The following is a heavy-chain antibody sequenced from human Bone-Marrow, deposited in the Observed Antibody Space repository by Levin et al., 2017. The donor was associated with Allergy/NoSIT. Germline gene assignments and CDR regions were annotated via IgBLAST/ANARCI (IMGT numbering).Heavy chain of an antibody. CDR3: ARAKSSIFGLWGV. CDR2: IYYSGST. V-gene: IGHV4-31*03. Sequence: SQTLSLTCTVSGGSISSGGYYWSWIRQHPGKGLEWIGYIYYSGSTYYNPSLKSRVTISVDTSKNQFSLKLSSVTAADTAVYYCARAKSSIFGLWGVWGKGTTVTVSS. J-gene: IGHJ6*04. CDR1: GGSISSGGYY. D-gene: IGHD3/OR15-3a*01.